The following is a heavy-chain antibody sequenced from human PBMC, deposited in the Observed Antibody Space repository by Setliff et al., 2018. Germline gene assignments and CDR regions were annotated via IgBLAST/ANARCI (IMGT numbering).Heavy chain of an antibody. V-gene: IGHV4-59*02. Sequence: SETLSLTCTVSGGSVRSHYWSWIRHSPGKGLEWIGFIFYSGDTKSNPSLKSRVTMSVDTSKNQFSLQLSSVTAADTAVYYCARDRTYYGSGTYTRWFDYWGQGALVTVSS. CDR3: ARDRTYYGSGTYTRWFDY. D-gene: IGHD3-10*01. CDR1: GGSVRSHY. CDR2: IFYSGDT. J-gene: IGHJ4*02.